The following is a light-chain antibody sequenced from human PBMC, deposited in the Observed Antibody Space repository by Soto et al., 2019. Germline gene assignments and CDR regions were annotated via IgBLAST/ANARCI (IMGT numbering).Light chain of an antibody. V-gene: IGKV3-20*01. Sequence: IGFTQSQGTLSVSAGEIATLSCRASQSLSSNYLAWYQQIPGQPPRLLIYGVSSRAAGIQDSFSGRGSGPDFNLTINSLEPENFPVYYCQQNHNTPITFAQGPRLE. J-gene: IGKJ5*01. CDR2: GVS. CDR3: QQNHNTPIT. CDR1: QSLSSNY.